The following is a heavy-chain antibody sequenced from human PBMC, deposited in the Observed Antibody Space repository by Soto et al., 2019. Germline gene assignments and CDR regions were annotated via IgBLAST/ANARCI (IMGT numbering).Heavy chain of an antibody. Sequence: SVKVSCKASGYTFTSYGISWVRQAPGQGLEWMGWISAYNGNTNYAQKLQGRVTMTTDTSTSTAYMELRSLRSDDTAVYYCARMSRGYSGYDQPDNWVDPWGQGTLVTVSS. CDR1: GYTFTSYG. V-gene: IGHV1-18*01. J-gene: IGHJ5*02. CDR2: ISAYNGNT. CDR3: ARMSRGYSGYDQPDNWVDP. D-gene: IGHD5-12*01.